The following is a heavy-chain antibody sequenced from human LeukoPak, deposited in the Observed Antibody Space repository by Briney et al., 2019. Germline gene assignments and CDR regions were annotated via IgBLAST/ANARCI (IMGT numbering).Heavy chain of an antibody. CDR1: GYTFTSYD. Sequence: ASVKVSCKASGYTFTSYDINWVRQATGQGLEWMGWMNPNSGNTGYAQKFQGRVTMTRNTSISTAYMELSSLRSEDTAVYYCAREGDFWSGRYYYYGMDVWGQGTTVTVSS. CDR2: MNPNSGNT. CDR3: AREGDFWSGRYYYYGMDV. V-gene: IGHV1-8*01. D-gene: IGHD3-3*01. J-gene: IGHJ6*02.